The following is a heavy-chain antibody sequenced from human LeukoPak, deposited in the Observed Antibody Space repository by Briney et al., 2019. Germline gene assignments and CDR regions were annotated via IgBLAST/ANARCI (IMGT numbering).Heavy chain of an antibody. CDR1: GFTFSTYW. V-gene: IGHV3-74*01. CDR3: AREGYSGTYRAFYFDY. CDR2: IYSDGSST. Sequence: GGSLRLSCAASGFTFSTYWMHWVRQAPGKGLVWVSRIYSDGSSTSYADSVKGRFTISRDNAKNTLYLQMNSLRAEDTAVYYCAREGYSGTYRAFYFDYWGQGTLVTVSS. J-gene: IGHJ4*02. D-gene: IGHD1-26*01.